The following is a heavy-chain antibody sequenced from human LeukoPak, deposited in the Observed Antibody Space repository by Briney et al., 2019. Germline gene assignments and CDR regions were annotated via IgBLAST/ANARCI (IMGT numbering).Heavy chain of an antibody. D-gene: IGHD4-17*01. Sequence: PGGSLRLSCAASGFTFSSYAMSWVRQAPGKGLEWVSAISGSGGSTYYADSVKGRFTISRDNSKNTLYLQMNSLRAEDTAVYYCAKDSQRMTTVTIRDLYYFDYWGQGTLVTVSS. CDR1: GFTFSSYA. CDR2: ISGSGGST. J-gene: IGHJ4*02. CDR3: AKDSQRMTTVTIRDLYYFDY. V-gene: IGHV3-23*01.